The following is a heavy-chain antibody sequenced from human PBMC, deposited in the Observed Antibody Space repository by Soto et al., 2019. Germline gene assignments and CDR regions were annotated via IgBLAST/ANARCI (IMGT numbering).Heavy chain of an antibody. D-gene: IGHD1-26*01. CDR1: GGTFSSYA. J-gene: IGHJ6*02. Sequence: QVQLVQSGAEVKKPGSSVKVSCKASGGTFSSYAISWVRQAPGQGLKWMGGIIPIFGTANYAQKFQGRVTITADKSTSTAYMELSSLRSEDTAVYYCASSPLGVGANYYYGMDVWGQGTTVTVSS. CDR3: ASSPLGVGANYYYGMDV. CDR2: IIPIFGTA. V-gene: IGHV1-69*06.